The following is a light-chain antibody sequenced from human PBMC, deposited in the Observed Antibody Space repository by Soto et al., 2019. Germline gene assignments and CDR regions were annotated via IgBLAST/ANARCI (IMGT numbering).Light chain of an antibody. J-gene: IGKJ5*01. CDR3: QQYNNWPIT. V-gene: IGKV3-15*01. CDR1: QTVSGD. Sequence: EIVLTQSPATLSVSPGERVTLSCRASQTVSGDLAWYHHKPGQAPRLLIYDASARALDTPARFAGSGSGTESTLTISSLQSEDFAVYFCQQYNNWPITFGQGTRLEI. CDR2: DAS.